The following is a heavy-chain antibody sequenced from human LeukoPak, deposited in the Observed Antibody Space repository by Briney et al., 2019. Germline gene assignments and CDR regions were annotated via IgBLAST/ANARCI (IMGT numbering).Heavy chain of an antibody. J-gene: IGHJ5*02. Sequence: SGTLSLTCAVSGDSISSGGHSWSWIRQTPGKGLEWIAYIHDSGSTYNNPSLKSRLSISIDTSKNQFSLKLNSVTAADTAVYYCARVVAAAGNNWFDPWGQGTLVTVSS. CDR1: GDSISSGGHS. V-gene: IGHV4-30-4*07. D-gene: IGHD6-13*01. CDR3: ARVVAAAGNNWFDP. CDR2: IHDSGST.